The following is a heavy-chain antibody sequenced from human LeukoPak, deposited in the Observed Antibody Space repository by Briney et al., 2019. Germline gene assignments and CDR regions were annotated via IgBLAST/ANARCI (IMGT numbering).Heavy chain of an antibody. CDR3: AKGIGYSSSWYPPGNY. Sequence: PGGSLRLSCAASGFTFSSYAMSWVRQAPGKGLEGVSAISGSGGSTYYADSVKGRFTISRDNSKNTLYLQMNSLRAEDTAVYYCAKGIGYSSSWYPPGNYWGQGTLVTVSS. CDR1: GFTFSSYA. CDR2: ISGSGGST. V-gene: IGHV3-23*01. J-gene: IGHJ4*02. D-gene: IGHD6-13*01.